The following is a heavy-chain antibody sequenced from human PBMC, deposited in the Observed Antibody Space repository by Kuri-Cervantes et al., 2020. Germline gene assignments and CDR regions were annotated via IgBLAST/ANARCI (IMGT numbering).Heavy chain of an antibody. D-gene: IGHD6-13*01. CDR3: ARDDGQQQLVS. J-gene: IGHJ4*02. CDR1: GYTFNNNY. V-gene: IGHV1-46*02. Sequence: ASVKVSCKASGYTFNNNYMHWVRQAPGQGLEWMGIINPSGGSTTYAQKFQGRVTMTRDTSTSTVYMELSSLRSEDTAVYYCARDDGQQQLVSWGQGTLVTVSS. CDR2: INPSGGST.